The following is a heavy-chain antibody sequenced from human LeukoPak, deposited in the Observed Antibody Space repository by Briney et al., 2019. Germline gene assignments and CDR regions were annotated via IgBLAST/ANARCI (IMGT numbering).Heavy chain of an antibody. CDR1: GFTFSSYG. Sequence: PGGSLRLSCAASGFTFSSYGMHWVRQAPGKGLEGVAVIWYDGSNKYYADSVKGRFPISRDNSKNTLYLQMNSLRAEDTAVYYCARDLFRAAAGKRAYYYGMDVWGKGTTVTVSS. CDR3: ARDLFRAAAGKRAYYYGMDV. J-gene: IGHJ6*04. CDR2: IWYDGSNK. D-gene: IGHD6-13*01. V-gene: IGHV3-33*01.